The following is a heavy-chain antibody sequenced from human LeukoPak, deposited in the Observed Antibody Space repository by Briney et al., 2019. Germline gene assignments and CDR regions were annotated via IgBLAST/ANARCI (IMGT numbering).Heavy chain of an antibody. V-gene: IGHV3-74*01. CDR2: IDTDGSIT. CDR3: VRDLGGRYGY. Sequence: GGSLRLSCAVSGFTFGNYWMHWVRLVPGKGLVWVSRIDTDGSITNYADSARSRFTISRDNARNNLYLQMNSLRAEDTAVYYCVRDLGGRYGYWGQGTLVTVSS. CDR1: GFTFGNYW. J-gene: IGHJ4*02. D-gene: IGHD1-26*01.